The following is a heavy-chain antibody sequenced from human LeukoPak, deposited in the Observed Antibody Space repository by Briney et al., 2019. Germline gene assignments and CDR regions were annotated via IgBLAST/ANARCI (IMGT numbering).Heavy chain of an antibody. CDR2: ISYDGSNK. CDR1: GFTFSSYG. J-gene: IGHJ4*02. D-gene: IGHD5-18*01. CDR3: AKDGGYTAMVAHVDY. V-gene: IGHV3-30*18. Sequence: GRSLRLSCAASGFTFSSYGMHWVRQAPGKGLEWVAVISYDGSNKYYADSVKGRFTISRDNSKNTLYLQMNSLRAEDTTVYYCAKDGGYTAMVAHVDYWGQGTLVTVSS.